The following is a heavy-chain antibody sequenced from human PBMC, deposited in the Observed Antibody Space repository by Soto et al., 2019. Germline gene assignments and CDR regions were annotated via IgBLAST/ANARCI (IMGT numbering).Heavy chain of an antibody. D-gene: IGHD3-3*01. Sequence: GGSLRLSCTASGFTFGDYAMSWFRQAPGKGLEWVGFIRSKAYGGTTEYAASVKGRFTISRDDSKSIAYLQMNSLKTEDTAVYYCTRKQLIFGVVNPRNWFDPWGQGTLVTVSS. CDR2: IRSKAYGGTT. J-gene: IGHJ5*02. CDR1: GFTFGDYA. CDR3: TRKQLIFGVVNPRNWFDP. V-gene: IGHV3-49*03.